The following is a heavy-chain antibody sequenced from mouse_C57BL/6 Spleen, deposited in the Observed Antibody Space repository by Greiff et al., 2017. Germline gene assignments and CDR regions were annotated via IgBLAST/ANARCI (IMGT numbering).Heavy chain of an antibody. D-gene: IGHD1-1*01. J-gene: IGHJ4*01. CDR1: GFTFSSYA. CDR3: TRDQDYGYAMDY. CDR2: ISSGGDYI. V-gene: IGHV5-9-1*02. Sequence: EVQRVESGEGLVKPGGSLKLSCAASGFTFSSYAMSWVRQTPEKRLEWVAYISSGGDYIYYADTVKGRFTISRDNARNTLYLQMSSLKSEDTAMYYCTRDQDYGYAMDYWGQGTSVTVSS.